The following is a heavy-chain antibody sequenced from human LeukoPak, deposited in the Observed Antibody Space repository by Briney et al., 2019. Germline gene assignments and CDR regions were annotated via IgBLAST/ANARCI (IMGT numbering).Heavy chain of an antibody. V-gene: IGHV1-69*04. J-gene: IGHJ6*02. D-gene: IGHD6-6*01. CDR1: GGSFSSYA. CDR3: ASNIWEYRSSSSGMDV. CDR2: IVPILGMA. Sequence: SVTVSCKASGGSFSSYAIRGVRQAPAQGREWMGRIVPILGMANYAQKFQGRVTITAENSTTTAYMALSSLRSEDTAVYYCASNIWEYRSSSSGMDVWGPGATVTVSS.